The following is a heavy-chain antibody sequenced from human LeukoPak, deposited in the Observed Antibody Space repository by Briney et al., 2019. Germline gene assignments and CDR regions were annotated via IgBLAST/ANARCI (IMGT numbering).Heavy chain of an antibody. Sequence: GGSLRLSCAASGFTFSSYSMNWVRQAPGKGLEWVAVISYDGSNKYYADSVKGRFTISRDNSKNTLYLQMNSLRAEDTAVYYCARARLGPFDYWGQGTLVTVSS. J-gene: IGHJ4*01. CDR3: ARARLGPFDY. CDR2: ISYDGSNK. V-gene: IGHV3-30*03. CDR1: GFTFSSYS. D-gene: IGHD6-25*01.